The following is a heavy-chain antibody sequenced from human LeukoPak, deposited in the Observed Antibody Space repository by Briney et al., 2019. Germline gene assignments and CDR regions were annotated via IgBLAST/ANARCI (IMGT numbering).Heavy chain of an antibody. J-gene: IGHJ4*02. CDR3: AKDVSLGYCSGGSCSAHFDY. CDR2: ISWNSGSI. D-gene: IGHD2-15*01. CDR1: GFTFDDYA. Sequence: PGGSLRLSCAASGFTFDDYAMQWVRQAPGKGLEWVSGISWNSGSIAYANSVKGRFTISRDNAKNSLYLQMNSLRPEDMALYYCAKDVSLGYCSGGSCSAHFDYWGRGTLVTVSS. V-gene: IGHV3-9*03.